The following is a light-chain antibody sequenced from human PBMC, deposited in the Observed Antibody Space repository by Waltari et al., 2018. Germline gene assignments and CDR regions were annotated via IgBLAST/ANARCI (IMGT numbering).Light chain of an antibody. V-gene: IGKV1-9*01. Sequence: IQFTQSPSSLSASVGDRVTITCRASQGISSSLAWFQRKPGKAPKLLIDSASTLESGVPSRFSGSGSGTDFTLTISSLQPEDFATYYCQQLNSYPVTFGGGTKVEI. CDR2: SAS. CDR3: QQLNSYPVT. CDR1: QGISSS. J-gene: IGKJ4*01.